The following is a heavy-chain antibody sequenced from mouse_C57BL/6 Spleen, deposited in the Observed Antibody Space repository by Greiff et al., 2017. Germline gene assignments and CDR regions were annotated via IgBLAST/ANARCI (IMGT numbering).Heavy chain of an antibody. CDR1: GYTFTDYE. Sequence: QVQLQQSGAELVRPGASVTLSCKASGYTFTDYEMPWVKQTPVHGLEWIGAIDPETGGTAYNQKFKGKAILTADKSSSTAYMELRSLTSEDAAVYYCTRGGGTGFAYWGQGTLVTVSA. J-gene: IGHJ3*01. V-gene: IGHV1-15*01. CDR3: TRGGGTGFAY. D-gene: IGHD4-1*01. CDR2: IDPETGGT.